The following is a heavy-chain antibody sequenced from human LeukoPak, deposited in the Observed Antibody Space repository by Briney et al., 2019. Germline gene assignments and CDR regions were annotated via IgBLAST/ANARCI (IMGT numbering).Heavy chain of an antibody. V-gene: IGHV4-34*01. Sequence: SETLSLTCAVYGGSFSGYYWSWIRQPPGKGLEWIGSIYYSGSTYYNPSLKSRVTISVDTSKNQFSLKLSSVTAADTAVYYCARQSLYYDILTGYYNQFDYWGQGTLVTVSS. J-gene: IGHJ4*02. CDR1: GGSFSGYY. CDR3: ARQSLYYDILTGYYNQFDY. CDR2: IYYSGST. D-gene: IGHD3-9*01.